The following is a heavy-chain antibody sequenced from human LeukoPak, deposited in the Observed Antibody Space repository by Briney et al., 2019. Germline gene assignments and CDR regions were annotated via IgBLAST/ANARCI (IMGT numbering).Heavy chain of an antibody. CDR3: ARLDGVRGVTPIDY. D-gene: IGHD3-10*01. CDR2: IYPGDSDT. Sequence: GDSLMISCKGSGYCFTSYWIGWVRQMPGKGLEWMGIIYPGDSDTRYSPSFQGHVTISADKSIRTAYLQWSSLKASDTAMYYCARLDGVRGVTPIDYWGQGTLVTVSS. V-gene: IGHV5-51*01. J-gene: IGHJ4*02. CDR1: GYCFTSYW.